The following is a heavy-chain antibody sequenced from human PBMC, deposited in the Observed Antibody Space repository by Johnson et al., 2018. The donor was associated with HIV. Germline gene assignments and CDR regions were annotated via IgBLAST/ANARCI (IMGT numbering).Heavy chain of an antibody. V-gene: IGHV3-30*02. Sequence: QVQLVESGGGVVRPGGSLRLSCAASGFSFDDYGMHWVRQAPGKGLEWVSFIHYDGTNKYSPDSVKGRFTISRDNSKNTLFLQMNSLRAEDTALYYCARDLGPSRWLARDAFDIWGQGTMVTVSS. CDR1: GFSFDDYG. CDR3: ARDLGPSRWLARDAFDI. D-gene: IGHD6-19*01. CDR2: IHYDGTNK. J-gene: IGHJ3*02.